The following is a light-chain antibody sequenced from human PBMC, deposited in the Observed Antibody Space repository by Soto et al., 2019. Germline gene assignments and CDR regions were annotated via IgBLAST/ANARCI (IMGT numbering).Light chain of an antibody. CDR1: QFVYNSQ. CDR2: GAS. Sequence: EIVLTQSPGTLSLSPGERATLSCRTSQFVYNSQLAWYQQRSGHSPRLLIYGASTRATGIPARFSGSGSGTEFTLTISSLQSEDFAVYYCQQYNKWPPWTFGQGTKVEIK. CDR3: QQYNKWPPWT. V-gene: IGKV3-15*01. J-gene: IGKJ1*01.